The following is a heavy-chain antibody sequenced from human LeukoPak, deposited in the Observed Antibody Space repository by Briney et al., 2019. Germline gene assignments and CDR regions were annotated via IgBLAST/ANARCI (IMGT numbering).Heavy chain of an antibody. J-gene: IGHJ3*02. CDR1: GFSVSNTY. CDR2: IYSSGGT. CDR3: AKVREQWLVGNDAFDI. V-gene: IGHV3-53*01. Sequence: GGSLRLSCAASGFSVSNTYMSWVRQAPGKGLEWVSVIYSSGGTFYSDSVKGRFTISRDSSKNTLYLQMNSLRVDDTAVYYCAKVREQWLVGNDAFDIWGQGTMVTVSS. D-gene: IGHD6-19*01.